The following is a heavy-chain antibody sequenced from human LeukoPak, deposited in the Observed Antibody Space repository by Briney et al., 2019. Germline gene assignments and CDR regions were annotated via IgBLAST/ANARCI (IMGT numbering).Heavy chain of an antibody. CDR1: GYTFTDNY. Sequence: GASVKVSFKASGYTFTDNYLHWVRRAPGQGLEWMGRIDPNSGDTNYAQKFRGRVTVTRDSSISTAYMELSSLRSDDMAVYYCARGSVVGTARLFDNWGQGTLVTVSS. J-gene: IGHJ4*02. V-gene: IGHV1-2*02. D-gene: IGHD2-21*02. CDR2: IDPNSGDT. CDR3: ARGSVVGTARLFDN.